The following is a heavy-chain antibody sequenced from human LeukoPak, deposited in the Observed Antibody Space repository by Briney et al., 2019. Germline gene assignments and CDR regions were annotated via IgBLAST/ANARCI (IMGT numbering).Heavy chain of an antibody. CDR3: ARVASSSWYLDYSYYMDV. Sequence: GGSLRLSCAASGFTFSNYAMSWIRQAPGKGLEWVSYISSSGSTKYYADSVKGRFTISRDNAKNSLYLQMNSLRAEDTAVYFCARVASSSWYLDYSYYMDVWGKGTTVTISS. D-gene: IGHD6-13*01. V-gene: IGHV3-11*01. J-gene: IGHJ6*03. CDR2: ISSSGSTK. CDR1: GFTFSNYA.